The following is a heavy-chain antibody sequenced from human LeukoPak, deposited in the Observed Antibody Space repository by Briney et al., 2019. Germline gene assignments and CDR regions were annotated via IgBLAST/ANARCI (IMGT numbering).Heavy chain of an antibody. J-gene: IGHJ6*02. CDR3: AKGGWRTGDGMNV. CDR2: ISGSGSRGSGIIGGNT. Sequence: AGGSLRLSCAASGFNFKLSAMSWGRQAPGKGLEWVALISGSGSRGSGIIGGNTYYADSVKGRFTISRDNSKNTLYLQMNSLRVDDTAVYYCAKGGWRTGDGMNVWGQGATVTVSS. D-gene: IGHD6-19*01. V-gene: IGHV3-23*01. CDR1: GFNFKLSA.